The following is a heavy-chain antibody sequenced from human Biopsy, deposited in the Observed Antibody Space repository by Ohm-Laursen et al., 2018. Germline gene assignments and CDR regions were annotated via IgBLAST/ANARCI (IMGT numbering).Heavy chain of an antibody. J-gene: IGHJ4*02. Sequence: SQTLSLTWSVSGASIISGGHFWNWIRQHPGKGLEWIGYIYYSGSTYYNPSLKSRVSISVDTSKNQFSLKLNSVTVADTAVYYCARHAAEKSGYGGDYFGYWGQGTLVTVSS. CDR1: GASIISGGHF. V-gene: IGHV4-31*02. CDR2: IYYSGST. CDR3: ARHAAEKSGYGGDYFGY. D-gene: IGHD6-25*01.